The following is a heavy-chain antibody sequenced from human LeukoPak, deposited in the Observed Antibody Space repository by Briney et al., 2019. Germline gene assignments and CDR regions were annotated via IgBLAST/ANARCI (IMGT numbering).Heavy chain of an antibody. Sequence: ASVKVSCKASGGTFSSYAISWVRQAPGQGLEWMGGVIPIFGTANYAQKFQGRVTITADESTSTAYMELSSLRSEDTAVYYCAREGYYDSCGYYPPFDYWGQGTLVTVSS. V-gene: IGHV1-69*13. CDR1: GGTFSSYA. D-gene: IGHD3-22*01. CDR3: AREGYYDSCGYYPPFDY. CDR2: VIPIFGTA. J-gene: IGHJ4*02.